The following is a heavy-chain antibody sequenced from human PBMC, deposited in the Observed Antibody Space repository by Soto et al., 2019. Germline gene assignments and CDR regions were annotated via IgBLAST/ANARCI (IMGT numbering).Heavy chain of an antibody. V-gene: IGHV1-2*02. CDR3: ARDLAKGGGSAGFDY. Sequence: ASVKVSCKASGYTFTGYYIHWVRQAPGQGFEWMGWINPKSGGTKYPQKFQGRVTMTRGTSLSTVYMTLTRLTSDDTAVYYCARDLAKGGGSAGFDYWGQGTLVTVSS. J-gene: IGHJ4*02. D-gene: IGHD1-26*01. CDR2: INPKSGGT. CDR1: GYTFTGYY.